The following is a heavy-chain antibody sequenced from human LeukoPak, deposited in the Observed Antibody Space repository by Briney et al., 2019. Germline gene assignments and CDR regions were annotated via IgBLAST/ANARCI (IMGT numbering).Heavy chain of an antibody. J-gene: IGHJ4*02. D-gene: IGHD6-13*01. Sequence: SETLSLTCTVSGGSISSYYWSWIRQPAGKGLEWIGRIYSTGSTNYNPSLKSRVTMSVDTSKNQFSLRPRSVTAADTAVYYCARLIASAGTAGFDFWGQGALVTVSS. CDR2: IYSTGST. CDR3: ARLIASAGTAGFDF. CDR1: GGSISSYY. V-gene: IGHV4-4*07.